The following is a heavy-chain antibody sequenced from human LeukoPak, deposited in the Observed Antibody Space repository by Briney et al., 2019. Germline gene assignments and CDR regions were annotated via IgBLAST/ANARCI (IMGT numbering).Heavy chain of an antibody. Sequence: GGSLRLSCAASGFTFSRYWMSWVRQAPGKGLEWVSSITSSSSSMYSADSVKGRLTISRGNAKNSLYLQMNNLRAEDTAVYYCAKDHYDILTVDYWGQGTLVTVSS. CDR3: AKDHYDILTVDY. J-gene: IGHJ4*02. D-gene: IGHD3-9*01. V-gene: IGHV3-21*04. CDR2: ITSSSSSM. CDR1: GFTFSRYW.